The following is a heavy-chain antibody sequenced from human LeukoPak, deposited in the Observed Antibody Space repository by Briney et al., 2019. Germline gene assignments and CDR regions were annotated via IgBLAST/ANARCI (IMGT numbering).Heavy chain of an antibody. Sequence: GSPRLSCAASGFTFSSYWMSWVRQAPGKGLEWVANIEQEGSEKNYVDSVKGRFTISRDNAKNSLYLQMNSLRAEDTAVYYCARRGRIFGVVIIGYFDYWGQGTLVPVCS. CDR3: ARRGRIFGVVIIGYFDY. D-gene: IGHD3-3*01. V-gene: IGHV3-7*05. CDR1: GFTFSSYW. CDR2: IEQEGSEK. J-gene: IGHJ4*02.